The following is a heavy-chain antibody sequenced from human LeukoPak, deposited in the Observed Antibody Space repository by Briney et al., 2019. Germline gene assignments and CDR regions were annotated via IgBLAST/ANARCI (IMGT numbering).Heavy chain of an antibody. D-gene: IGHD6-19*01. Sequence: GGSLRLSCGASGFIFRNYWMNWVRQAPGKGLEWVANIKEDGSKKQYVDAVKGRFTISRDNAKNLLYLEMNSLRAKDTAVYYCTRTGYSSNSLDYWGQGTLVTVSS. V-gene: IGHV3-7*03. CDR1: GFIFRNYW. CDR3: TRTGYSSNSLDY. CDR2: IKEDGSKK. J-gene: IGHJ4*02.